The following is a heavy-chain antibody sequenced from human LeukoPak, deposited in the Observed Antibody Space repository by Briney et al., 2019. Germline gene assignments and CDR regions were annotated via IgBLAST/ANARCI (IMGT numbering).Heavy chain of an antibody. CDR3: AKDMTTVTTSGSDY. CDR2: ISWNSGST. V-gene: IGHV3-9*01. D-gene: IGHD4-17*01. CDR1: GFTFNTYR. J-gene: IGHJ4*02. Sequence: PGGSLRLSCAASGFTFNTYRMTWVRQAPGKGLEWVSGISWNSGSTGYADSVKGRFTISRDNAKNSLYLQMNSLRAEDTALYYCAKDMTTVTTSGSDYWGQGTLVTVSS.